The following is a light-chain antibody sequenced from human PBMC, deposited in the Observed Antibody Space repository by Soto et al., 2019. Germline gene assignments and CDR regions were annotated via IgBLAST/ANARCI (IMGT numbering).Light chain of an antibody. CDR3: QQSYSTPFT. CDR1: QFISDY. CDR2: AAS. Sequence: DIQMTQSPSSLSASVGDRVTITCRASQFISDYLHWYQQKPGKAPKLLIYAASSLQSGVPSRFSGSGSGTDFTLTITSLQPEDFATYYCQQSYSTPFTFGPGTKVDIK. V-gene: IGKV1-39*01. J-gene: IGKJ3*01.